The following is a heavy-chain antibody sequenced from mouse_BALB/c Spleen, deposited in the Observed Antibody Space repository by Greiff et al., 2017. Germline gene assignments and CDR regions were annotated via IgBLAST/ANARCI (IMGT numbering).Heavy chain of an antibody. D-gene: IGHD2-3*01. CDR2: ISYSGST. CDR3: ARERAYDGYLAMDY. V-gene: IGHV3-8*02. Sequence: EVMLVESGPSLVKPSQTLSLTCSVTGDSITSGYWNWIRKFPGNKLEYMGYISYSGSTYYNPSLKSRISITRDTSKNQYYLQLNSVTTEDTATYYCARERAYDGYLAMDYWGQGTSVTVSS. CDR1: GDSITSGY. J-gene: IGHJ4*01.